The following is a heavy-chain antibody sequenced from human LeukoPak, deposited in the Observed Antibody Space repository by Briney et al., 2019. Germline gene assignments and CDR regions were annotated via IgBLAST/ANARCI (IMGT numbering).Heavy chain of an antibody. CDR1: GGSTSSYY. CDR2: IYASGST. V-gene: IGHV4-4*07. J-gene: IGHJ3*02. Sequence: PSETLSLTCTVSGGSTSSYYWSWIRQPAGKGLEWIGGIYASGSTNYNPSLKSRVTMSVDTSKNQFSLKLTSVTAADTAVYYCARESSGWPSDIWGQGTMVTVSS. CDR3: ARESSGWPSDI. D-gene: IGHD6-19*01.